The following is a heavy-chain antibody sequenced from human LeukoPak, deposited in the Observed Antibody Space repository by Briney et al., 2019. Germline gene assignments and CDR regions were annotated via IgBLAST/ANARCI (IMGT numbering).Heavy chain of an antibody. V-gene: IGHV4-59*01. J-gene: IGHJ4*02. CDR1: GGSISSYY. D-gene: IGHD5-12*01. CDR3: ARVWSGYDSSGYYYFDH. CDR2: IYYSGST. Sequence: SETLSLTCTVSGGSISSYYWSWIRQPPGQGLELIGYIYYSGSTNYNPSLKSRVTISVDTSKNQFSLKLSPVAAADTAVYYCARVWSGYDSSGYYYFDHWGQGTLVTVSS.